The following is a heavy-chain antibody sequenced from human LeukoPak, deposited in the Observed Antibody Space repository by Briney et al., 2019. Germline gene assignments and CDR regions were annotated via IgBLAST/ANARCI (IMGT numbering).Heavy chain of an antibody. V-gene: IGHV4-30-4*01. CDR2: IYYSGST. Sequence: SQTLSLTCTVSGGSISSGDYYWSWIRQPPGKGLEWIGYIYYSGSTYYNPSLKSRVTISVDTSKNQFSLKLSSVTAADTAVYYCARERYYDSSGFNWDAFDIWGQGTMVTVSS. J-gene: IGHJ3*02. D-gene: IGHD3-22*01. CDR1: GGSISSGDYY. CDR3: ARERYYDSSGFNWDAFDI.